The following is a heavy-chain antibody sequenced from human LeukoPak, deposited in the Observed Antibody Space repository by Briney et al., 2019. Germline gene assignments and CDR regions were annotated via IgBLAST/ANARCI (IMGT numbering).Heavy chain of an antibody. CDR3: ARVVDYYYYLDV. CDR1: GYTFTSYD. J-gene: IGHJ6*03. D-gene: IGHD2-15*01. Sequence: ASVKVSCKASGYTFTSYDINWVRQATGQGLEWMGWMNPNSGNTVYAQKFQGRVTITRNTSISTAYMELSSLRSEDTAVYYCARVVDYYYYLDVWGKGTTVTISS. V-gene: IGHV1-8*03. CDR2: MNPNSGNT.